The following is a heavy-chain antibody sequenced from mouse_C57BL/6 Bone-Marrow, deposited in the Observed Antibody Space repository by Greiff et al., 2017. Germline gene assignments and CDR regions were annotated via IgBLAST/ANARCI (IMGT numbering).Heavy chain of an antibody. CDR2: IRSKSNNYAT. Sequence: EVQVVESGGGLVQPKGSLKLSCAASGFSFNTYAMNWVRQAPGKGLEWVARIRSKSNNYATYYADSVKDRFTISRDDSESMLYLQMNNLKTEDTAMYYCVRNGYWFAYWGQGTLVTVSA. D-gene: IGHD2-2*01. CDR1: GFSFNTYA. V-gene: IGHV10-1*01. J-gene: IGHJ3*01. CDR3: VRNGYWFAY.